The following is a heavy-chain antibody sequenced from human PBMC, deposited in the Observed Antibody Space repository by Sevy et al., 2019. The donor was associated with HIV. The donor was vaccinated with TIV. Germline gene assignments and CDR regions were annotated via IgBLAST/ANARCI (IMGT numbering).Heavy chain of an antibody. CDR1: GYTFTSYD. D-gene: IGHD4-17*01. V-gene: IGHV1-8*01. CDR3: ARGRRSSLRLLPYYFDY. J-gene: IGHJ4*02. CDR2: MNPNSGNT. Sequence: ASVKVSCKASGYTFTSYDINWVRQATGQGLEWMGWMNPNSGNTGYAQNFQGRVTMTRNTSISTAYMELSSLRSEDTAVYYCARGRRSSLRLLPYYFDYWGQGTLVTVSS.